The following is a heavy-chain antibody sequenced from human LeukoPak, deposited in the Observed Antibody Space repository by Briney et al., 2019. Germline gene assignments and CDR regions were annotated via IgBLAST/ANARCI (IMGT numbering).Heavy chain of an antibody. CDR1: GYTFGSYA. D-gene: IGHD2-15*01. CDR3: AREYIVGSLPRHFDN. J-gene: IGHJ4*02. CDR2: INTNTGNP. Sequence: GASVKVSCKASGYTFGSYALNWVRQAPGQGLEWMGWINTNTGNPLYGQAFRGRFVFSLDTSVNTAFLHISSLKAEDSAMYFCAREYIVGSLPRHFDNWGQGTLVTVSS. V-gene: IGHV7-4-1*02.